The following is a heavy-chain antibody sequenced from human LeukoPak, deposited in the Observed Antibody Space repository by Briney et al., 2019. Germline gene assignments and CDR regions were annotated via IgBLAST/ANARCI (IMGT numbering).Heavy chain of an antibody. CDR3: VKGRRRGYAYGTLES. V-gene: IGHV3-43*01. Sequence: GGSLRLSCAASGFTFDYYTMYWVRQGPEKGLEWVSLISMDGVNTFYADSVKGRFAISRDNNKNSLYLQMNGLRTDDTGLYYCVKGRRRGYAYGTLESWGQGTLVTVSS. CDR1: GFTFDYYT. CDR2: ISMDGVNT. D-gene: IGHD5-18*01. J-gene: IGHJ4*02.